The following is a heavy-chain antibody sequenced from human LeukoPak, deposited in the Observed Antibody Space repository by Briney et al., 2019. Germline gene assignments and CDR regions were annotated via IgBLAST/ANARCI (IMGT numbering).Heavy chain of an antibody. CDR2: IYYSGST. D-gene: IGHD3-16*02. Sequence: PSETLSLTCTVSGGSISSYYWSWIRQPPGKGLEWIGYIYYSGSTNYNPSLKSRVTISVDTSKNQFSLKLSSVTAADTAVYYCARAGVYVWGSYRYAHFDYWGQGTLVTVSS. J-gene: IGHJ4*02. CDR1: GGSISSYY. V-gene: IGHV4-59*01. CDR3: ARAGVYVWGSYRYAHFDY.